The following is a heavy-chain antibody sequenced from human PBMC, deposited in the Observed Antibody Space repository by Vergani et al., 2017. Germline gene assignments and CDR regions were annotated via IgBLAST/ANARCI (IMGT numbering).Heavy chain of an antibody. D-gene: IGHD2-2*01. V-gene: IGHV1-2*02. CDR1: GYTFTDSF. Sequence: QVQLVQSGAEVKKPGASVKVSCKASGYTFTDSFMHWVRQAPGQGLEWMGRINPNSGGTNYAQKFQGRVTMTRDTSISTAYMELSNLRSDDTAVYYCARVVTSSNRDYFDYWGQGTLVTVSS. CDR3: ARVVTSSNRDYFDY. CDR2: INPNSGGT. J-gene: IGHJ4*02.